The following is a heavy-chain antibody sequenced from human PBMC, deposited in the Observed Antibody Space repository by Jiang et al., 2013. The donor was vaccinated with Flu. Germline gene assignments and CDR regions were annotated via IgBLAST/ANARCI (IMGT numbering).Heavy chain of an antibody. CDR3: ARGHIVVVTAIPFFDY. CDR2: IYTSGST. V-gene: IGHV4-61*02. D-gene: IGHD2-21*02. J-gene: IGHJ4*02. Sequence: GSGLVKPSQTLSLTCTVSGGSISSGSYYWSWIRQPAGKGLEWIGRIYTSGSTNYNPSLKSRVTISVDTSKNQFSLKLSSVTAADTAVYYCARGHIVVVTAIPFFDYWGQGTLVTVSS. CDR1: GGSISSGSYY.